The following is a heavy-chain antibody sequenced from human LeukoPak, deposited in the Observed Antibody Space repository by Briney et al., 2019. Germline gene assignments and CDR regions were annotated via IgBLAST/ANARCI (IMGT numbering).Heavy chain of an antibody. CDR2: IRGSGGST. D-gene: IGHD4-11*01. Sequence: PGGSLRLSCAASGFTFSSYAMSWVRQAPGKGLEWVSAIRGSGGSTYYADSVRGRFTISRDNSKNTLYVQMNSLRAEDTAIYYCAKDLVDYGNDRPGAFHIWGQGTMVTVSS. V-gene: IGHV3-23*01. CDR3: AKDLVDYGNDRPGAFHI. J-gene: IGHJ3*02. CDR1: GFTFSSYA.